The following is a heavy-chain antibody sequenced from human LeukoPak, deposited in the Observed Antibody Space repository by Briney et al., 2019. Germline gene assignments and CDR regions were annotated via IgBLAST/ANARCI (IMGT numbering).Heavy chain of an antibody. J-gene: IGHJ4*02. D-gene: IGHD1-26*01. V-gene: IGHV3-21*01. Sequence: PGGSLRLSCAASGFTFSSYSMNWVRQAPGKGLEWVSSISSGSSYIYYAGSVKGRFTISRDNAKNSLYLRMNRLRAEDTAVYYCARGGATFDYWGQGTLVTVSS. CDR2: ISSGSSYI. CDR1: GFTFSSYS. CDR3: ARGGATFDY.